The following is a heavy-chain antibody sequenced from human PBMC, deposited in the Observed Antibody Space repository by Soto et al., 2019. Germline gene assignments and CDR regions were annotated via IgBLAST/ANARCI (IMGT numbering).Heavy chain of an antibody. CDR3: VSQRTSVLTQAYFDY. J-gene: IGHJ4*02. CDR1: GGSISNYF. V-gene: IGHV4-4*07. CDR2: IDNSGST. D-gene: IGHD2-8*01. Sequence: PSETLSLTCTVSGGSISNYFCNWIRQPAGKGLEWIGRIDNSGSTNYNPSLKSRITMSADTSRNQFSLNLNSVTASDTAVYYCVSQRTSVLTQAYFDYWGPGALVTVSS.